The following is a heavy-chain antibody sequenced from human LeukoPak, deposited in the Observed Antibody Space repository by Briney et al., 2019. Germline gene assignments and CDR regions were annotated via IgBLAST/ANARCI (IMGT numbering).Heavy chain of an antibody. CDR3: ARGPNIPDY. CDR2: INHSGST. J-gene: IGHJ4*02. D-gene: IGHD2/OR15-2a*01. Sequence: PSETLSLTCAVYGGSFSGYYWSWIRQPPGKGLEWIGEINHSGSTNYNPSLKSRVTISVDTSKNQFSLKLSSVTAADTAVYYCARGPNIPDYWGQGTLVTVSS. CDR1: GGSFSGYY. V-gene: IGHV4-34*01.